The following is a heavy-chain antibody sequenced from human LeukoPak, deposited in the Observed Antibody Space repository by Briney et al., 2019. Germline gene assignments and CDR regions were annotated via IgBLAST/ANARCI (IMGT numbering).Heavy chain of an antibody. CDR1: GGSISSYY. D-gene: IGHD6-13*01. V-gene: IGHV4-59*12. J-gene: IGHJ4*02. CDR2: IYHSGST. CDR3: ARELAAAGYRKFDY. Sequence: SETLSLTCTVSGGSISSYYWSWIRQPPGKGLEWIGEIYHSGSTNYNPSLKSRVTISVDKSKNQFSLKLSSVTAADTAVYYCARELAAAGYRKFDYWGQGTLVTVSS.